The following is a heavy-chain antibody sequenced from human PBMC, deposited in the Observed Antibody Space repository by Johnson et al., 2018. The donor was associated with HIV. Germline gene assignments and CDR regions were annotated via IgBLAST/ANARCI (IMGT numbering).Heavy chain of an antibody. J-gene: IGHJ3*02. V-gene: IGHV3-30-3*01. D-gene: IGHD4-17*01. CDR3: ARPADYGDYSRDAFDI. Sequence: QVQLVESGGGVVQPGRSLRLSCAASGFSFSDFSMHWVRQAPGKGLEWVAVISYDGSNKYYADSVKGRFTISRDNAKNSLYLQMNSLSVEDTALYYCARPADYGDYSRDAFDIWGQGTMVTVSS. CDR1: GFSFSDFS. CDR2: ISYDGSNK.